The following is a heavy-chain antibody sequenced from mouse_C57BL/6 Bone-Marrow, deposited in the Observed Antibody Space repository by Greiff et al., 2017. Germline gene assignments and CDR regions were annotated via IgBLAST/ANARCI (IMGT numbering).Heavy chain of an antibody. CDR3: ARGGNYGGYYFDY. CDR2: FHPYNDDT. CDR1: GYTFTTYP. Sequence: QVQLQQSGAELVKPGASVTMSCKASGYTFTTYPIEWMKQTHGKSLEWIGNFHPYNDDTKYNEKFKGKATFTGEKASSTVYLELSRLTSDDSAVYYCARGGNYGGYYFDYWGQGTTRTGAS. J-gene: IGHJ2*01. V-gene: IGHV1-47*01. D-gene: IGHD2-1*01.